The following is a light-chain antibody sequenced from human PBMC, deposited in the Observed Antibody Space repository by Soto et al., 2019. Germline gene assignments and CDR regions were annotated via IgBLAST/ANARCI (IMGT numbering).Light chain of an antibody. Sequence: DIQMTQSPSSLSASVGDRVTITCRASQSISSYLNWYQQKPGKAPKLLIYAASSLLSGVPSRFSGSGSGTDFTLTISSLQPEDFAIYYCQQSYSTPRTFGQGTKLEIK. J-gene: IGKJ2*01. V-gene: IGKV1-39*01. CDR1: QSISSY. CDR3: QQSYSTPRT. CDR2: AAS.